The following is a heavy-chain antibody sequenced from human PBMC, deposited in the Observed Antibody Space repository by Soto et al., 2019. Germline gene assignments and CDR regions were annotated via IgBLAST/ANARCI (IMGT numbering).Heavy chain of an antibody. J-gene: IGHJ6*02. D-gene: IGHD6-6*01. CDR3: ARLRKGSSSYYYYYGMDV. Sequence: ETLSLTCAVYGGSLSGYYWSWIRQPPGKGLEWIGEINHSGSTNYNPSLKSRVTISVDMSKNQFSLKLRSVTAADTAVYYCARLRKGSSSYYYYYGMDVWGQGTTVTVSS. V-gene: IGHV4-34*01. CDR1: GGSLSGYY. CDR2: INHSGST.